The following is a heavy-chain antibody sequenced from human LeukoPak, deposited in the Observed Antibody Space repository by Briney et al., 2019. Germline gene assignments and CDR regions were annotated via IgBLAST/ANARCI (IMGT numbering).Heavy chain of an antibody. CDR1: GGSISSGGYS. V-gene: IGHV4-30-2*01. Sequence: PSQTLSLTCAVSGGSISSGGYSWSWIRQPPGKGLEWIGYIYHSGSTYYDPSLKSRVTISVDRSKNQCSLKLSSVTAADTAVYYCARDKGSQGSSGYSSGWFDYWGQGTLVTVSS. J-gene: IGHJ4*02. D-gene: IGHD6-19*01. CDR2: IYHSGST. CDR3: ARDKGSQGSSGYSSGWFDY.